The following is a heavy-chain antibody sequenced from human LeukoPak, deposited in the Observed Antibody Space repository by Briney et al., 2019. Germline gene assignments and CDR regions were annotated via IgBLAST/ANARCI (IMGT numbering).Heavy chain of an antibody. CDR3: ARGFSTGWYFDP. Sequence: PSQTLSLTRSVSGASVSSGGYYWSWIRQPAGKEMEWIGRINPSGDTNYNPSLKSRVTMSIQTSKNQLSLNLISVTAADTALYYCARGFSTGWYFDPWGRGTQVTVSS. V-gene: IGHV4-61*02. J-gene: IGHJ2*01. CDR2: INPSGDT. CDR1: GASVSSGGYY. D-gene: IGHD6-19*01.